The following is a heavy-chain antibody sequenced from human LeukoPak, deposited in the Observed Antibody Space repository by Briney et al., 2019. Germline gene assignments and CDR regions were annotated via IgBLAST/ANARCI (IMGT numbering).Heavy chain of an antibody. Sequence: GGSLRLSCAASGFIFTDHYMDWVRQPPGKGLEWVARIRNRANSYTTEYAASAKGRFTIARDDSKNSVYLEMNSLETEDTAVYYCARDAAKRLYGDLDYWGQGTLVTVSS. J-gene: IGHJ4*02. CDR3: ARDAAKRLYGDLDY. CDR2: IRNRANSYTT. V-gene: IGHV3-72*01. CDR1: GFIFTDHY. D-gene: IGHD2-8*01.